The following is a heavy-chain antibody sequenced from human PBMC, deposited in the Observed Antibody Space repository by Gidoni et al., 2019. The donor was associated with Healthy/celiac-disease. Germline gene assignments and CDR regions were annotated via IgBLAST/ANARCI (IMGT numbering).Heavy chain of an antibody. CDR2: ISWNSGSI. CDR1: GFTFDDYA. Sequence: GFTFDDYAMHWVRQAPGKGLELVSGISWNSGSIGYADSVKGRFTISRDNAKNSLYLQMNSLRAEDTALYYCAKDKSTMVRGVIDYWGQGTLVTVSS. V-gene: IGHV3-9*01. J-gene: IGHJ4*02. CDR3: AKDKSTMVRGVIDY. D-gene: IGHD3-10*01.